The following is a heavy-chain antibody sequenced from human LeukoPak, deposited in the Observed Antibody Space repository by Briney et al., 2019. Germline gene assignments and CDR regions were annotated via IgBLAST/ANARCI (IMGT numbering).Heavy chain of an antibody. Sequence: GASVKVSCKASGYTFTSYAMHWVRQAPGQRLEWMGWINAGNGNTKYSQKFQGRVTITRDTSASTAYMELSSLRSEDTAVYYCVRDFYEIEAADTAGYCFDYWGQGTLVTVSS. CDR2: INAGNGNT. V-gene: IGHV1-3*01. CDR3: VRDFYEIEAADTAGYCFDY. D-gene: IGHD6-13*01. CDR1: GYTFTSYA. J-gene: IGHJ4*02.